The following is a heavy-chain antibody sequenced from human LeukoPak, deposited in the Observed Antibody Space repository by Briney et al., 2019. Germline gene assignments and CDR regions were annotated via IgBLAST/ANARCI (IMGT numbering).Heavy chain of an antibody. CDR2: ISGSGGST. Sequence: PGGSLRLSCAASGFTFSSYAMSWVRQAPGKGLEWVSAISGSGGSTYYADSVKGRFTISRDNSKNTLYLQMNSLRVEDTAMYYCASSPGDRIIDYWGQGTLVTVSS. V-gene: IGHV3-23*01. D-gene: IGHD7-27*01. CDR3: ASSPGDRIIDY. J-gene: IGHJ4*02. CDR1: GFTFSSYA.